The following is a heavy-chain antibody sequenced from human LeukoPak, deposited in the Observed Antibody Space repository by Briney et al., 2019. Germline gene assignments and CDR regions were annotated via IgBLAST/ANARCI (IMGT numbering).Heavy chain of an antibody. CDR3: AKNIGGFDY. CDR1: GFTFSSYG. J-gene: IGHJ4*02. Sequence: PGGSLRLSCAASGFTFSSYGMSWVRQAPGEGLEWVSGTSASDGSTYYADSVKGRFTISRDNSKNTLYLQMNSLRAEDTAVYCAKNIGGFDYWGQGTLVTVSS. V-gene: IGHV3-23*01. CDR2: TSASDGST. D-gene: IGHD4-23*01.